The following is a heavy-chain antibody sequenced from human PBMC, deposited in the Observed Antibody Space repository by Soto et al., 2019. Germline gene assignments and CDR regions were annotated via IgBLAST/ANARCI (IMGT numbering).Heavy chain of an antibody. CDR2: ITSSSDTI. J-gene: IGHJ5*02. CDR3: ARDDSSGPWGPGGFDP. CDR1: GFTFSNAW. V-gene: IGHV3-48*02. D-gene: IGHD3-22*01. Sequence: GGSLRLSCAASGFTFSNAWMNWVRQAPGRGLEWVAYITSSSDTIYYSDSVKGRFTISRDNGKNSLFLQMNSLRDEDTAVYYCARDDSSGPWGPGGFDPWGQGTLVPSPQ.